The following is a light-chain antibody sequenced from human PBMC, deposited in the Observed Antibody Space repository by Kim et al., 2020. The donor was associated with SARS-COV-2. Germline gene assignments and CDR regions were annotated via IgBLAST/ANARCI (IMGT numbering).Light chain of an antibody. CDR3: HVWDSSTAV. V-gene: IGLV3-9*01. J-gene: IGLJ1*01. Sequence: VALGQTDRITWGGNNMESKKVHWYQQEPGQAPVLVIYRDSNRPSGIPERFSGSNSGNTATLTISRAQAGDEADYYCHVWDSSTAVFGTGTKVTVL. CDR2: RDS. CDR1: NMESKK.